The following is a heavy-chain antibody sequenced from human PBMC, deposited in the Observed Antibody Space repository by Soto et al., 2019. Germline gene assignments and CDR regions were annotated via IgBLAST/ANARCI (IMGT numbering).Heavy chain of an antibody. Sequence: SVKVSCKASGGTFSSYAISWVRQAPGQGLEWMGGIIPIFGTANYAQKFQGRVTITADESTSTAYMELSSLRSEDTAVYYCAGPYRQGYYYYYGMDVWGQGTTVTVSS. CDR1: GGTFSSYA. V-gene: IGHV1-69*13. D-gene: IGHD2-2*01. CDR2: IIPIFGTA. J-gene: IGHJ6*02. CDR3: AGPYRQGYYYYYGMDV.